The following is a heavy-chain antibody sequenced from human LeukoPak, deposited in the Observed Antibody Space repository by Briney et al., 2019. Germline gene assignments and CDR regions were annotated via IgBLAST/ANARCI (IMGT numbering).Heavy chain of an antibody. V-gene: IGHV1-2*02. J-gene: IGHJ4*02. CDR1: GYIFTGYY. CDR3: ASGLRDLGQFDY. CDR2: INPNSGDT. D-gene: IGHD2-21*01. Sequence: GASVKVSCKASGYIFTGYYMHWVRQAPGQGLEWMGWINPNSGDTNYAQKFQGRVTMTRDTSISTAYMELSRLRSDDTAVYYCASGLRDLGQFDYWGQGTLVTVSS.